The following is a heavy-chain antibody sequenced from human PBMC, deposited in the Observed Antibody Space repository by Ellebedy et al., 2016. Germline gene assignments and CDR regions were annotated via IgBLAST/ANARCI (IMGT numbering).Heavy chain of an antibody. D-gene: IGHD1-1*01. CDR2: IIPIFGTA. Sequence: SVKVSXXASGGTFSSYGITWVRQAPGQGLEWMGGIIPIFGTANYAQKFQGRVTITADESTSTAYMELSSLRSEDTAVYYCARQKNWNDPGDYWGQGTLVTVSS. CDR3: ARQKNWNDPGDY. V-gene: IGHV1-69*13. J-gene: IGHJ4*02. CDR1: GGTFSSYG.